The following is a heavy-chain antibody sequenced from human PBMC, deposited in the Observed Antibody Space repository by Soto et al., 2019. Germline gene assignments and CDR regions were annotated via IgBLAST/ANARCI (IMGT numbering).Heavy chain of an antibody. CDR2: ISFDGSNK. Sequence: QVQLVESGGGVVQPGRSLRLSCAASGFTFSPYGMHWVRQAPGKGLEWVAVISFDGSNKYYADSVKGRFTISRDNSKNTLYLQMSNLRAEDTAVYCCAQDETHYFDCWGQGTLVTVSS. CDR3: AQDETHYFDC. CDR1: GFTFSPYG. J-gene: IGHJ4*02. V-gene: IGHV3-30*18.